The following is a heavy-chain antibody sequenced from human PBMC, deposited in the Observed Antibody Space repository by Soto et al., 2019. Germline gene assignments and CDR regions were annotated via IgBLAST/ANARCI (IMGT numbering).Heavy chain of an antibody. J-gene: IGHJ4*02. D-gene: IGHD1-7*01. CDR3: ARVRNWNYDRQIDF. CDR2: ISYDGANK. CDR1: GFYFDTYA. Sequence: GGSLRLSCAASGFYFDTYAMHWVRQAPGKGLEWVAVISYDGANKYYAGSVKGRFTISRDNSKNTLDLQMDSLRPEDTAVYYCARVRNWNYDRQIDFWGQGTLVTVSS. V-gene: IGHV3-30-3*01.